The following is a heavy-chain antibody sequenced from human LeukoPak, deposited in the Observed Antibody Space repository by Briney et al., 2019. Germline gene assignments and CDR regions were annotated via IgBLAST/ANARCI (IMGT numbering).Heavy chain of an antibody. CDR1: GDSISRSTYY. J-gene: IGHJ4*02. V-gene: IGHV4-39*02. CDR2: VYYGRSP. Sequence: ASETLFLTCTVSGDSISRSTYYWAWLRQPPGRGLEWIGSVYYGRSPYFNPSLESRATISVDTSKNHFSLKMSSVTAADTAVYYCARSSGTGTFSYWGQGTLVTVSS. D-gene: IGHD6-25*01. CDR3: ARSSGTGTFSY.